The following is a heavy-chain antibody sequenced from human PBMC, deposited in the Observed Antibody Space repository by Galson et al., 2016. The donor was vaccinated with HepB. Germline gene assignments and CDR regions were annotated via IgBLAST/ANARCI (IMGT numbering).Heavy chain of an antibody. Sequence: ETLSLTCTVSGGSISNYYWSWIRQPPGKGLEWIAYIYYSGSTNQNPSLRSRVTISVDTSKNQFSLQLRSVTAADTAVYYCARDRGSAAGFDYWGQGTLVTVSS. V-gene: IGHV4-59*01. D-gene: IGHD6-13*01. CDR3: ARDRGSAAGFDY. CDR2: IYYSGST. J-gene: IGHJ4*02. CDR1: GGSISNYY.